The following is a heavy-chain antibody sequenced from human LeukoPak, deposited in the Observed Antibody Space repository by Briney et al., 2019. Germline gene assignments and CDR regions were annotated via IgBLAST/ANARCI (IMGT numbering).Heavy chain of an antibody. CDR3: ARAGEGFDT. Sequence: QTGGSLRLSCAASGFTFSDYGMHWVRQAPGKGLEWVAVIWYDASNKYYGDSVKGRFTISRDNSKNTLYLQMSSLRAEDTAIYYCARAGEGFDTWGQGTKVTVSS. D-gene: IGHD3-10*01. CDR2: IWYDASNK. J-gene: IGHJ3*01. V-gene: IGHV3-33*01. CDR1: GFTFSDYG.